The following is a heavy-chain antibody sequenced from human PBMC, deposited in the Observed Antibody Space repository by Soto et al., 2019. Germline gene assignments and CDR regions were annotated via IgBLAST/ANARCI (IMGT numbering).Heavy chain of an antibody. CDR3: ATRITVFGLLIPPFDP. J-gene: IGHJ5*02. Sequence: SETLSLTCTVSSGSISSYYWSWIRQPPGKGLEWIGYIHYTGSTNSNPSLKSRVTMSVDTSKNQFSLRLSSVTAADTAIYYCATRITVFGLLIPPFDPWGQGTQVTVSS. V-gene: IGHV4-59*03. CDR2: IHYTGST. CDR1: SGSISSYY. D-gene: IGHD3-3*01.